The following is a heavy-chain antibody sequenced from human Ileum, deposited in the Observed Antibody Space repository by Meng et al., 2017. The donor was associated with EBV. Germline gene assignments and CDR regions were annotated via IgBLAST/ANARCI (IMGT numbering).Heavy chain of an antibody. CDR2: LFHCNDN. CDR1: GVSIRRSGW. J-gene: IGHJ4*02. V-gene: IGHV4-4*03. Sequence: QVHLKGSGPGLVNPPETLSLTCSVSGVSIRRSGWGICVLRPPREEVEEWVELFHCNDNNRSPPSMRRVLITLDKTTNQLSLIMNSVTAADAAVYYCGSSDYCRVDYWGQGTLVTVSS. D-gene: IGHD3-22*01. CDR3: GSSDYCRVDY.